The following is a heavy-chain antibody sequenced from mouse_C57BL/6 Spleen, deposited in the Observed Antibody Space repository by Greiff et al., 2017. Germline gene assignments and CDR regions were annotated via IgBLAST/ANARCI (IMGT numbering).Heavy chain of an antibody. CDR3: ARDGADDGYYCAMDY. CDR1: GFTFSDFY. Sequence: EVMLVESGGGLVQSGRSLRLSCATSGFTFSDFYMEWVRQAPGKGLEWIAASRNKANDYTTEYSATVKGRFIVSRDTSQSILYLQMNALRAEDTAIYYCARDGADDGYYCAMDYWGQGTSVTVSS. V-gene: IGHV7-1*01. CDR2: SRNKANDYTT. D-gene: IGHD2-3*01. J-gene: IGHJ4*01.